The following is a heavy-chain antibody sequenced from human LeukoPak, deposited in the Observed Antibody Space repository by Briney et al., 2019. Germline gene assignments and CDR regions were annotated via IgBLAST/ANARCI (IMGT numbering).Heavy chain of an antibody. CDR1: GFTFSSFW. Sequence: TGGSLRLSCAASGFTFSSFWMAWVRQAPGKGLEWVANIKQDGSIQYYGDSVKGRFTISRDNAKNSLYLQMNSLRAEDTALYYCATSYDSSGCDWGQGTLVTVSS. J-gene: IGHJ4*02. CDR2: IKQDGSIQ. D-gene: IGHD3-22*01. V-gene: IGHV3-7*01. CDR3: ATSYDSSGCD.